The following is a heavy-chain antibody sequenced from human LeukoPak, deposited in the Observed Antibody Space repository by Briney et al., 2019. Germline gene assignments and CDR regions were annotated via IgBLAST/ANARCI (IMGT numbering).Heavy chain of an antibody. J-gene: IGHJ4*02. V-gene: IGHV3-30*18. D-gene: IGHD4-17*01. Sequence: GGSLRLSCAASGFSFISYGMHWVRQAPGKGLEWVGVITDDGRSKDYADSVKGRFTISRDNSKDTLYLQMNSLRDEDTAVYYCAKRPSDYGDYVSYFDYWGQGTLVTVSS. CDR3: AKRPSDYGDYVSYFDY. CDR2: ITDDGRSK. CDR1: GFSFISYG.